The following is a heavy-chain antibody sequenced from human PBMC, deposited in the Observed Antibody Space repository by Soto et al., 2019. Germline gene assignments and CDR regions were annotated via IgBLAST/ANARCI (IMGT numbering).Heavy chain of an antibody. CDR3: ARGNGYNWNRRQYYYYYGMDV. D-gene: IGHD1-20*01. CDR2: MNPNSGNT. CDR1: GYTFTSYD. Sequence: ASVKVSCKASGYTFTSYDINWVRQATGQGLEWMGWMNPNSGNTGYAQKFQGRVTMTRNTSISTAYMELSSLRSEDTAVYYCARGNGYNWNRRQYYYYYGMDVCGQGTTVTVSS. J-gene: IGHJ6*02. V-gene: IGHV1-8*01.